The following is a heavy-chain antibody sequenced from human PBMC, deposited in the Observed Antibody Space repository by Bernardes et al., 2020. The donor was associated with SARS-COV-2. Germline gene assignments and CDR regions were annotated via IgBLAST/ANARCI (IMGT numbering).Heavy chain of an antibody. CDR3: ARVEGSDQASGYCSDEYFQH. V-gene: IGHV3-7*03. CDR2: IQRDGSET. J-gene: IGHJ1*01. Sequence: GGSLRLSCTASGFTFSNYWMTWVRQAPGKGLEWVANIQRDGSETYYVDDVKGRFTISRDNAKNSLFLEMNNLRAEDTAVYYCARVEGSDQASGYCSDEYFQHWGQGTLVTVSS. CDR1: GFTFSNYW. D-gene: IGHD3-22*01.